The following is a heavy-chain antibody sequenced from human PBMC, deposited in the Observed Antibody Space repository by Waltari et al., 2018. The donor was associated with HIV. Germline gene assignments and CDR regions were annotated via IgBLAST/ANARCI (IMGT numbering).Heavy chain of an antibody. V-gene: IGHV3-48*04. D-gene: IGHD1-1*01. CDR2: ICISSNSI. CDR1: GFTFSSYG. Sequence: EVQLVESGGGLVQPGGSLRLSCAASGFTFSSYGMNWVRQAPGKGMEWVSFICISSNSIYIADAVTVRFTITIDNDKDSLYLQMNSLRAGDADVYDCERDGDWDGAQGTLVSDSS. CDR3: ERDGDWD. J-gene: IGHJ4*02.